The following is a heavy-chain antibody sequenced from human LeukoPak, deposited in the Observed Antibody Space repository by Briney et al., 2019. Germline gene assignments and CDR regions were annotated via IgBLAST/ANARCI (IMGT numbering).Heavy chain of an antibody. CDR3: ARRYDSRILHAFDI. D-gene: IGHD3-22*01. CDR1: GGSSSGYY. CDR2: INHSGST. Sequence: SEILSLTCAVYGGSSSGYYWSWIRPPPGKGLEWIGEINHSGSTNYNPSLKSRVTISVDTSKNQFSLKLSSVTAADTAVYYCARRYDSRILHAFDIWGQGTMVTVSS. V-gene: IGHV4-34*01. J-gene: IGHJ3*02.